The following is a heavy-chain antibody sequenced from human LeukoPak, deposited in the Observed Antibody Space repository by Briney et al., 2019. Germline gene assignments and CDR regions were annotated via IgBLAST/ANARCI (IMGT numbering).Heavy chain of an antibody. J-gene: IGHJ4*02. V-gene: IGHV3-74*01. CDR3: TNQNHDY. Sequence: PGGSLRLSCAASGNYWMHWVRQVPGKGLVWVSHINSDGSWTSYADSVKGRFTISKDNAKNTVYLQMNSLKTEDTAVYFCTNQNHDYWGQGTLVTVSS. D-gene: IGHD1-14*01. CDR1: GNYW. CDR2: INSDGSWT.